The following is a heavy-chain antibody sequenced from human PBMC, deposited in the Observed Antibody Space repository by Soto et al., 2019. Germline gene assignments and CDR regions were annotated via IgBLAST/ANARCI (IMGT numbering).Heavy chain of an antibody. V-gene: IGHV4-30-2*01. J-gene: IGHJ6*02. CDR2: IYHSGST. CDR1: GGSISSGGYS. CDR3: AREGYCSGGSCYPQNYYGMDA. Sequence: SETLSLTCAVSGGSISSGGYSWSWIRQPPGKGLEWIGYIYHSGSTYYNPSLKSRVTISVDRSKNQFSLKLSSVTAADTAVYYCAREGYCSGGSCYPQNYYGMDAWGQGTTVTVSS. D-gene: IGHD2-15*01.